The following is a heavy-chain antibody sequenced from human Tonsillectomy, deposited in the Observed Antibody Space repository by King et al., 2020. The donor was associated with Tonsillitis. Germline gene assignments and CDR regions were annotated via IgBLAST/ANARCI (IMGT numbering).Heavy chain of an antibody. V-gene: IGHV5-51*03. CDR1: GYPFTRFW. CDR2: NFPGDSDT. J-gene: IGHJ4*02. CDR3: AASGGKAAPWIDY. D-gene: IGHD6-13*01. Sequence: QLVQSGAEVKKPGESLKISCKGSGYPFTRFWIGWVRQMPGKGLEWMGVNFPGDSDTRYSPSFQGQVTISSDKSISTVYLQWGSLKASDTAIYYCAASGGKAAPWIDYWGQGTLVTVSS.